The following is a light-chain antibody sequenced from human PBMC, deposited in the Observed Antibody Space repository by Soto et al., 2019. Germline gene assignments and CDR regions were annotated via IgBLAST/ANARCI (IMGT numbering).Light chain of an antibody. V-gene: IGKV3-20*01. CDR1: QGVNSTY. Sequence: IVLTQSPVTLSLSPGERATLSCRASQGVNSTYVAWYQQKPGQAPRLLIYAACIRATGIPDRFSGSGSGTDFILTISRLEPEDFVVYYCQHYGSSFTFGPGTKVDIK. J-gene: IGKJ3*01. CDR2: AAC. CDR3: QHYGSSFT.